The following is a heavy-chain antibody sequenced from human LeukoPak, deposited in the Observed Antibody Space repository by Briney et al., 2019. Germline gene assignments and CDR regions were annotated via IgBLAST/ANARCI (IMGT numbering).Heavy chain of an antibody. CDR2: IYYSGST. D-gene: IGHD6-13*01. CDR1: GGSISSYY. CDR3: ARVDSSSWYAPSPYYYYGMDV. Sequence: SETLSLTCTVSGGSISSYYWSWIRQPPGKGLEWIGYIYYSGSTNYNPSLKSRVTISVDTSKNQFSLKLSSVTAADTAVYYCARVDSSSWYAPSPYYYYGMDVWGQGTTVTVSS. V-gene: IGHV4-59*01. J-gene: IGHJ6*02.